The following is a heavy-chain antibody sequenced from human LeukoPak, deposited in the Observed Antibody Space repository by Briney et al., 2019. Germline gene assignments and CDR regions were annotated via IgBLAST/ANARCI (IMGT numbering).Heavy chain of an antibody. J-gene: IGHJ5*02. V-gene: IGHV4-30-4*07. CDR3: ARRGYTYGWGWFDP. CDR1: GGSISSGGYT. D-gene: IGHD5-18*01. CDR2: IYYSGST. Sequence: PSETLSLTCAVPGGSISSGGYTWRWVRQPPGKGLEWVGYIYYSGSTYYNPSLKSRVTISVDTSKNQFSLKVNSVTAADTAVYYCARRGYTYGWGWFDPWGQGTLVTVSS.